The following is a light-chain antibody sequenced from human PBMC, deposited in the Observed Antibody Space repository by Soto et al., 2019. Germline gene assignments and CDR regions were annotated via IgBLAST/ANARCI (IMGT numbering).Light chain of an antibody. CDR1: QSIRSW. Sequence: DIQMTQSPSTLSASVGDRVTITCRTSQSIRSWLAWYKQKPGKAPKLRIYKASSLESGVPSRFSGSGSGTEFTLTISSLQPNEFATDYCQQYNSYSYTFGQGTKLESK. CDR3: QQYNSYSYT. V-gene: IGKV1-5*03. CDR2: KAS. J-gene: IGKJ2*01.